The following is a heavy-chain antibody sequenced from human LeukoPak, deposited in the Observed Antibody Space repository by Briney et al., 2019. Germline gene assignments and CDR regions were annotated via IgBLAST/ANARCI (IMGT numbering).Heavy chain of an antibody. CDR2: ISYSGTT. CDR1: GGSISSRSYY. J-gene: IGHJ5*02. V-gene: IGHV4-39*07. D-gene: IGHD5-24*01. Sequence: SETLSLTCTVSGGSISSRSYYWGWIRQPPGKGLEWIGSISYSGTTYYNPSLKSRVTISVDTSKNQFSLKLSSVTAADTAVYYCARRGWLPADPRFDPWGQGTLVTVSS. CDR3: ARRGWLPADPRFDP.